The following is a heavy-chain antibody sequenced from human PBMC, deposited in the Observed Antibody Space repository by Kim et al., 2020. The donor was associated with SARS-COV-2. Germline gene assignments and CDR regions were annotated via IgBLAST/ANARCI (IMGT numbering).Heavy chain of an antibody. Sequence: GGSLRLSCAASGFTFRNSAMSWVRQAPGKGLEWVSGIFGSGSGTYYADSVKGRFTISRDNSKNILSLHMTNLRAEDTAVYYCAKQLHVTSVTFYLYFEFWGRGTLVTVSS. D-gene: IGHD3-16*01. CDR3: AKQLHVTSVTFYLYFEF. J-gene: IGHJ2*01. V-gene: IGHV3-23*05. CDR1: GFTFRNSA. CDR2: IFGSGSGT.